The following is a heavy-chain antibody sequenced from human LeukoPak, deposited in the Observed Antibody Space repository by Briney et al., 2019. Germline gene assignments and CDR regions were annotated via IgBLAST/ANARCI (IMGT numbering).Heavy chain of an antibody. CDR1: GFTFSNYW. Sequence: GGSLRLSCAASGFTFSNYWMSWVRQAPGKGLEWVANIKQDGSEKYYVDSVKGRFTISRDNANNSLFLQMNSLRAEDTAVYYCARRIVGDSLGFDLRGRGTLVTVSS. J-gene: IGHJ2*01. CDR3: ARRIVGDSLGFDL. V-gene: IGHV3-7*01. D-gene: IGHD1-26*01. CDR2: IKQDGSEK.